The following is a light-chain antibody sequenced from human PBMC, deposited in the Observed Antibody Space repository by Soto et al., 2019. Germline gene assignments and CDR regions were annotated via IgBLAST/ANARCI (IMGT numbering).Light chain of an antibody. V-gene: IGKV1-5*01. CDR3: QQYNSWT. CDR2: DAS. J-gene: IGKJ1*01. CDR1: QSISSW. Sequence: DIQMSNSLPTLYATVGDGAAITCRASQSISSWLAWYQQKPGKAPKLLIYDASSLESGVPSRFSGSGSGTEFTLTISSLQPDDFATYYCQQYNSWTFGQGTKVDIK.